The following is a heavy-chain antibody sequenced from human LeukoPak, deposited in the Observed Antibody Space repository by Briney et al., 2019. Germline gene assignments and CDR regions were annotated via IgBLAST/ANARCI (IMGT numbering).Heavy chain of an antibody. V-gene: IGHV3-74*01. Sequence: GGSLRLSCAASGLTFRTYWMYWLRQAPGKGLVWVSRIKGDGSNTGYADSVKGRFTISRDNAKNTLYLEMNSLRAEDTAVYYCGGGDSSGSPDYWGQGTLVTVSS. CDR1: GLTFRTYW. J-gene: IGHJ4*02. CDR2: IKGDGSNT. CDR3: GGGDSSGSPDY. D-gene: IGHD3-22*01.